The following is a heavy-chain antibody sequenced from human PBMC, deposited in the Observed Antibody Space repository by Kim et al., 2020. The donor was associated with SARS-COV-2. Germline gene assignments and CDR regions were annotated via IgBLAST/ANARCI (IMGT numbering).Heavy chain of an antibody. V-gene: IGHV3-30*18. D-gene: IGHD2-2*01. CDR2: ISYDGSNK. J-gene: IGHJ6*02. CDR1: GFTFSSYG. Sequence: GGSLRLSCAASGFTFSSYGMHWVRQAPGKGLEWVAVISYDGSNKYYADSVKGRFTISRDNSKNTLYLQMNSLRAEDTAVYYCAKGILLIVVVPAADYGMDVWGQGTTVTVSS. CDR3: AKGILLIVVVPAADYGMDV.